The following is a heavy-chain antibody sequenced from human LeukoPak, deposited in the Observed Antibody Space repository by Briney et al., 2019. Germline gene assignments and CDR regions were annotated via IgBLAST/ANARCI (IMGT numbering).Heavy chain of an antibody. J-gene: IGHJ4*02. V-gene: IGHV4-34*01. Sequence: SETLSLTCAVYGGSFSGYYWSWIRQPPGKGLEWIGEINHSGSTNYNPSLKSRVTISVDTSKNQFSLKLSSVTAADTAVYYCAQAVSSGWYFFDYWGQGTLVTVCS. CDR3: AQAVSSGWYFFDY. CDR1: GGSFSGYY. D-gene: IGHD6-19*01. CDR2: INHSGST.